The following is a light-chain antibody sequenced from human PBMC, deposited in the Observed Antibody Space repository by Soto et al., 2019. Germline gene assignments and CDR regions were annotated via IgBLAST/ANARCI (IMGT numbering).Light chain of an antibody. CDR3: ASHTRSNTCV. Sequence: QSALTQPASMSGSPGQSITISCTGASNDFSVYNYVSWFQQHPGKVPKLILYDVSNRPSGVSNRFSGSKSGNTASLTISGLQAEDEGDYYCASHTRSNTCVFGGGTKVTVL. CDR2: DVS. J-gene: IGLJ2*01. V-gene: IGLV2-14*03. CDR1: SNDFSVYNY.